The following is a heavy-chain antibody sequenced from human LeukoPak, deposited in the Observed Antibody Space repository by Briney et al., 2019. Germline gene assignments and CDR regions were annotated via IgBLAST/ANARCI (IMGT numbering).Heavy chain of an antibody. Sequence: GGSLRLSCAASGFTFSRYSMNWVRQAPGKGLEWVSSISGSSSYKYYADSVKGRFTISRDNARNSLYLQMNSLRAEDTAVYYCAASRGEIATILDYWGQGTLVTVSS. CDR2: ISGSSSYK. CDR1: GFTFSRYS. D-gene: IGHD5-24*01. CDR3: AASRGEIATILDY. V-gene: IGHV3-21*01. J-gene: IGHJ4*02.